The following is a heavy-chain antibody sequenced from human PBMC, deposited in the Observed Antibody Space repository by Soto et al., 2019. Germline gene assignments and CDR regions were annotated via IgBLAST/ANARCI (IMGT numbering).Heavy chain of an antibody. D-gene: IGHD2-2*01. Sequence: SETLSLTCAVYGGSFSGCYWSWIRQPPGKGLEWIGEINHSGSTNYNPSLKSRVTISVDTSKNQFSLKLSSVTAADTAVYYCARGQPGIVVVPAAKGYGMDVWGQGTTVTVSS. CDR3: ARGQPGIVVVPAAKGYGMDV. CDR1: GGSFSGCY. J-gene: IGHJ6*02. CDR2: INHSGST. V-gene: IGHV4-34*01.